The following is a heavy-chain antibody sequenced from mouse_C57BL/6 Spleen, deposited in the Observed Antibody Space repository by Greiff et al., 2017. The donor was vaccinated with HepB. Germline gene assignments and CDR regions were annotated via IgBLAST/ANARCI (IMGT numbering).Heavy chain of an antibody. D-gene: IGHD3-3*01. CDR1: GYTFTSYW. CDR3: ARRGHYYAMDY. V-gene: IGHV1-50*01. Sequence: QVQLQQPGAELVKPGASVKLSCKASGYTFTSYWMQWVKQRPGQGLEWIGEIDPSDSYTNYNQKLKGKATLTVDTSSSTAYMQLSSLTSEDSAVYYCARRGHYYAMDYWGQGTSVTVSS. J-gene: IGHJ4*01. CDR2: IDPSDSYT.